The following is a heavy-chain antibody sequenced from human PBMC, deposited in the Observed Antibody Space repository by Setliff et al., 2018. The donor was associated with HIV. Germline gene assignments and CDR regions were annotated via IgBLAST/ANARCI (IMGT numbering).Heavy chain of an antibody. CDR2: FYYTGST. CDR1: GGSISNYY. V-gene: IGHV4-59*01. Sequence: SETLSLTCTVSGGSISNYYWSWIRQPPGKGLEWIGYFYYTGSTNYNPSLKSRVTISVDTSKNQFPLKLSSVTAADTAVYYCARTTTFFDYWGQGTLVTVSS. D-gene: IGHD3-16*01. CDR3: ARTTTFFDY. J-gene: IGHJ4*02.